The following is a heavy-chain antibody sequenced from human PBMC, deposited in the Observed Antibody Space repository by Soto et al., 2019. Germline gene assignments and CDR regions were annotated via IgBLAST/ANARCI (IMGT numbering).Heavy chain of an antibody. CDR3: ARGPVLLWFGELFRFDY. CDR2: INHSGST. Sequence: SETLSLTCAVYGGSFSGYYWSWIRQPPGKGLEWIGEINHSGSTNYNPSLKSRVTISVDTSKNQFSLKLSSVTAADTAVYYCARGPVLLWFGELFRFDYWGQGTLVTVSS. CDR1: GGSFSGYY. D-gene: IGHD3-10*01. V-gene: IGHV4-34*01. J-gene: IGHJ4*02.